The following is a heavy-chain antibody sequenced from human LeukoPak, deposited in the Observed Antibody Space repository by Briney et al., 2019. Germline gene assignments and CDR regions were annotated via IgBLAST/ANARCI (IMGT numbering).Heavy chain of an antibody. J-gene: IGHJ4*02. Sequence: PGGSLRLSCAASGFTFSSYSMNWVRQAPGKGLEWVSFISTSSSYIHNADSVKGRFTISRDNAENSLYLQMNSLRTEDTAVYYCASIAAAGPDYWGQGTLVTVSS. CDR3: ASIAAAGPDY. CDR1: GFTFSSYS. CDR2: ISTSSSYI. D-gene: IGHD6-13*01. V-gene: IGHV3-21*01.